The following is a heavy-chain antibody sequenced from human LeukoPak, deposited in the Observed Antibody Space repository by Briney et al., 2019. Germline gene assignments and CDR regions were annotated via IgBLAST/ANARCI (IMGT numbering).Heavy chain of an antibody. CDR3: ANDLGWIQLNLG. D-gene: IGHD5-18*01. CDR2: ITGNGGTT. V-gene: IGHV3-23*01. J-gene: IGHJ4*02. Sequence: GGSLRLSCAASGFTFSNYGMNWVRQAPGKGLEWVSGITGNGGTTYYADSVNGRFTISRDNSKNTVYLQMNSLRAEDTAIYYCANDLGWIQLNLGRGQGTLVTVSS. CDR1: GFTFSNYG.